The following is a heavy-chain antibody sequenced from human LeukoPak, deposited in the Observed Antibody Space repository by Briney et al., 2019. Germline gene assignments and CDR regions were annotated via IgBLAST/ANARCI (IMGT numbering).Heavy chain of an antibody. Sequence: SETLSVTCAVYGVSFRGYDWIWIRQPPGKGLEWIGEINHSGSTNYNPSLKSRVTISVDTSKNQFSLKLSSVTAADTAVYYCARIRRRQAFDIWGQGTMVTVSS. J-gene: IGHJ3*02. V-gene: IGHV4-34*01. CDR3: ARIRRRQAFDI. CDR2: INHSGST. CDR1: GVSFRGYD.